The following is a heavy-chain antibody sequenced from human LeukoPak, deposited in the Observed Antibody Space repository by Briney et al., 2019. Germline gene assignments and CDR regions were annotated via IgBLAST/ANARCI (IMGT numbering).Heavy chain of an antibody. V-gene: IGHV4-39*01. Sequence: SETLSLTCTVSGGSISSSSSYWGWIRQPPGKGLEWIGSIYYSGSTYYNPSLKSRVTISVDTSKNQFSLKLSSVTAADTAVYYCARHQGSRAWSGYYLYYFDYWGQGTLVTVSS. D-gene: IGHD3-3*01. CDR2: IYYSGST. CDR1: GGSISSSSSY. CDR3: ARHQGSRAWSGYYLYYFDY. J-gene: IGHJ4*02.